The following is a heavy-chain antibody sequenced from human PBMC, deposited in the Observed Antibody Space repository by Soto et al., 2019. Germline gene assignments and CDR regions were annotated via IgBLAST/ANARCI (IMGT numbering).Heavy chain of an antibody. V-gene: IGHV1-18*01. CDR1: GYSLTKYA. CDR2: IAADNGKT. Sequence: QVELVQSGAEVKRPGASVKVSCKASGYSLTKYAITWVRQAPGQGLEWLGWIAADNGKTKYAQTVQGRVTVTTDTFTNTAYMELRSLRSDDTAVYYCAGVRPYGDCNVDGFDVWGQGTRVIVSS. J-gene: IGHJ3*01. CDR3: AGVRPYGDCNVDGFDV. D-gene: IGHD4-17*01.